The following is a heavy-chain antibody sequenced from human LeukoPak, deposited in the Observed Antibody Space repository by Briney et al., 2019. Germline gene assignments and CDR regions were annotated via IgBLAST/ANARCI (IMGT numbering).Heavy chain of an antibody. CDR3: ARDSRGGGPDFDY. CDR1: GGSISSSSYY. J-gene: IGHJ4*02. Sequence: SETLSLTCTVSGGSISSSSYYWGWIRQPPGKGLEWIGSIYYSGSTYYNPSLKSRVTISVDTSKNQFSLKLSSVTAADTAVYYCARDSRGGGPDFDYWGQGTLVTVSS. CDR2: IYYSGST. V-gene: IGHV4-39*07. D-gene: IGHD3-16*01.